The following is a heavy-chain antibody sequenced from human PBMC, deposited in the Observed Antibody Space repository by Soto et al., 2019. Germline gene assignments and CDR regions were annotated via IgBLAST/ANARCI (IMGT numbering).Heavy chain of an antibody. CDR2: IKQDGSEK. D-gene: IGHD2-2*01. CDR3: AKDHDYCSSTRCYVGYFDP. V-gene: IGHV3-7*01. J-gene: IGHJ4*02. Sequence: EVQLVESGGGLVQPGGSLRLSCAASGFTFSSYWMSWVRQAPGKGLEWVADIKQDGSEKYYVDSVKGRFTISRDNAKNSMYLQINGLRAEYPAMYYCAKDHDYCSSTRCYVGYFDPWGQGTLVTVSS. CDR1: GFTFSSYW.